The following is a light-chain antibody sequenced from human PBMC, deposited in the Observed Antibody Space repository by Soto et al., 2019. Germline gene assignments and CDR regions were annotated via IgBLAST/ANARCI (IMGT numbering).Light chain of an antibody. V-gene: IGLV2-14*01. CDR1: SSDVGGNNY. J-gene: IGLJ1*01. CDR2: EVS. CDR3: NSYTSRTTFV. Sequence: QSALTQPASVSGSPGQSITISCTGTSSDVGGNNYVSWYQQHPGKAPTLMIYEVSNRPLGVSTRFSGSRSGNTASLTISGLQNEDEAEYSCNSYTSRTTFVFGTGTKVTIL.